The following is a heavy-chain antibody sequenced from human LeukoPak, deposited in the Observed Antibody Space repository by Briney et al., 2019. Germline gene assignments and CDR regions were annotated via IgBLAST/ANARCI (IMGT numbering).Heavy chain of an antibody. D-gene: IGHD6-19*01. CDR3: ARGPYSSGWYVRRYFDL. CDR1: GYTFTGYY. CDR2: INPNSGGT. J-gene: IGHJ2*01. V-gene: IGHV1-2*02. Sequence: ASVKVSCKASGYTFTGYYMHWVRQAPGQGLEWRGWINPNSGGTNYAQKFQGRVTMTRDTSISTAYMELSRLRSDDTPVYYCARGPYSSGWYVRRYFDLWGRGTLVTVSS.